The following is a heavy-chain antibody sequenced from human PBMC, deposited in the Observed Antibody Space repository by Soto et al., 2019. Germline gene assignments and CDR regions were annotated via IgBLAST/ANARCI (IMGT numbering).Heavy chain of an antibody. Sequence: EVQVVESGGGLVQPGGSLKLSCAASGFTFSGSAIHWVRQASGKGLDWVGHIRSKANSYATAYAASVTGRFTISRDDSKNTAYLQMNSLKTDDTAVYYCAGATVTTKVWHWGQGTLVTVSS. V-gene: IGHV3-73*02. J-gene: IGHJ4*02. CDR3: AGATVTTKVWH. D-gene: IGHD4-17*01. CDR1: GFTFSGSA. CDR2: IRSKANSYAT.